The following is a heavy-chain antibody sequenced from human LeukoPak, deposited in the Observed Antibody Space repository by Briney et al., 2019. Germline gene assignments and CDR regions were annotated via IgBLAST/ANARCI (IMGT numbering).Heavy chain of an antibody. CDR2: IYYSGST. D-gene: IGHD2-2*01. V-gene: IGHV4-39*01. CDR1: GGSITSTLYY. Sequence: KPSETLSLTCTVSGGSITSTLYYWGWFRQSSGKGLEWIGSIYYSGSTYYNPSLKSRVTISVDTSKNQFSPRLTSVTAADTAVYFCAGQPENTRGFYWGQGTLVTVSS. J-gene: IGHJ1*01. CDR3: AGQPENTRGFY.